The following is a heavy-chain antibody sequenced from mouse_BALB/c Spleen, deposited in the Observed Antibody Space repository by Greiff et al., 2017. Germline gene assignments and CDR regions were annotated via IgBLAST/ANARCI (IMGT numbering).Heavy chain of an antibody. V-gene: IGHV3-2*02. CDR3: AVYYGNYEAMDY. D-gene: IGHD2-1*01. Sequence: EVKVEESGPGLVKPSQSLSLTCTVTGYSITSDYAWNWIRQFPGNKLEWMGYISYSGSTSYNPSLKSRISITRDTSKNQFFLQLNSVTTEDTATYYCAVYYGNYEAMDYWGQGTSVTVSS. J-gene: IGHJ4*01. CDR2: ISYSGST. CDR1: GYSITSDYA.